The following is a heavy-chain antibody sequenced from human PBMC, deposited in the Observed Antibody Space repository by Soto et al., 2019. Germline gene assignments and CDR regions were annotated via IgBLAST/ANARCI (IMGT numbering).Heavy chain of an antibody. CDR2: IYYSGST. Sequence: TSETLSLTCTVSGGSVSSGSYYWSWIRQPPGKGLEWIGYIYYSGSTNYNPSLKSRVTISVDTSKNQFSLKLSSATAADTAVYYCARDRVGYCSSTSCYHFDYWGQGTLVTVSS. CDR1: GGSVSSGSYY. V-gene: IGHV4-61*01. D-gene: IGHD2-2*01. CDR3: ARDRVGYCSSTSCYHFDY. J-gene: IGHJ4*02.